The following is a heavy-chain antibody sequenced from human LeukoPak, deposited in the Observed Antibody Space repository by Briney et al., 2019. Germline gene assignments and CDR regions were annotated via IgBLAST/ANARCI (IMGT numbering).Heavy chain of an antibody. J-gene: IGHJ1*01. V-gene: IGHV4-59*01. CDR3: ARDLGYCSGGSCYAGYFQH. D-gene: IGHD2-15*01. Sequence: PSETLSLTCTVSGGSISSYYWSWIRQPPGKGLELIGYIYYSGSTNYNPSLKSRVTISVDTSKNQFSLKLSSVTAADTAVYYCARDLGYCSGGSCYAGYFQHSGQGTLVTVSS. CDR1: GGSISSYY. CDR2: IYYSGST.